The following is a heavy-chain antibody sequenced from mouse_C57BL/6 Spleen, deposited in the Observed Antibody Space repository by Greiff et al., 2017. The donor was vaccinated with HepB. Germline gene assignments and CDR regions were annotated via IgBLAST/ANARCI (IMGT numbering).Heavy chain of an antibody. V-gene: IGHV1-81*01. CDR1: GYTFTSYG. D-gene: IGHD2-5*01. CDR2: IYPRSGNT. CDR3: SGSNYEDWFAY. J-gene: IGHJ3*01. Sequence: QVQLQQSGAELARPGASVKLSCKASGYTFTSYGISWVKQRTGQGLEWIGEIYPRSGNTYYNEKFKGKATLTADKSSSTAYMELRSLTSEDSAVYFCSGSNYEDWFAYWGQGTLVTVSA.